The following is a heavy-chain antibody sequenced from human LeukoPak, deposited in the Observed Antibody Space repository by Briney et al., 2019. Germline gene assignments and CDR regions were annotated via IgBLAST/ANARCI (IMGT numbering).Heavy chain of an antibody. CDR3: ENSRTDTAIASYYFDY. D-gene: IGHD5-18*01. Sequence: GGSLRLSCAASGFTFSSYGMHWVRQAPGKGLEWVADISYDGSNNYYADSVKGRFTISRDNSKNTLYLQMNSLRAEDTAVYHCENSRTDTAIASYYFDYWGRGTLVSVPS. CDR1: GFTFSSYG. J-gene: IGHJ4*02. CDR2: ISYDGSNN. V-gene: IGHV3-30*18.